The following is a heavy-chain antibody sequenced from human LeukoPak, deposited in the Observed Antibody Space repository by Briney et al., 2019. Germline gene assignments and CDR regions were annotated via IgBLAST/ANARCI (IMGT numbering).Heavy chain of an antibody. CDR2: ISAYNGNT. J-gene: IGHJ4*02. CDR3: ARDSGSFFDY. Sequence: GASVKVSCKVSGTTFGLSAISWVRQAPGQGLEWMGWISAYNGNTNYAQKLQGRVTMTTDTSTSTAYMELRSLRSDDTAVYYCARDSGSFFDYWGQGTLVTVSS. D-gene: IGHD1-26*01. CDR1: GTTFGLSA. V-gene: IGHV1-18*01.